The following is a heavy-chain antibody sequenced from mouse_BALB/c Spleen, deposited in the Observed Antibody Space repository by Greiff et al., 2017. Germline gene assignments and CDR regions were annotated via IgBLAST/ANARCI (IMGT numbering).Heavy chain of an antibody. CDR2: IYPGRGIT. V-gene: IGHV1-55*01. CDR1: GYTFTSYW. D-gene: IGHD1-1*01. CDR3: SRSGYYAGTHCFEW. Sequence: QVQLHQPGAELVKPGASVKMSCKASGYTFTSYWINWVKLRPGQGLEWTGYIYPGRGITNYNEKFKSKATLTLDTSSSTAYMQLSSLTSEDSTVYYCSRSGYYAGTHCFEWRGKSTTLTVTA. J-gene: IGHJ2*01.